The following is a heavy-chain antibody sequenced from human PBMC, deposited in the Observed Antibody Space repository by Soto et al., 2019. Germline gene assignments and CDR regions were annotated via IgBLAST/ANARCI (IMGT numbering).Heavy chain of an antibody. CDR1: GFTFSNYA. V-gene: IGHV3-23*01. CDR3: TKGGRGIDIFFDS. CDR2: ISGSDDRT. J-gene: IGHJ4*02. Sequence: GGSLRLSCVASGFTFSNYAMNWIRQAPGKGLEWVSSISGSDDRTFFADSVKGRFTISRDDSKDTVFLQMNNLRGEDTALYYCTKGGRGIDIFFDSWGQGTLVTVSS. D-gene: IGHD3-9*01.